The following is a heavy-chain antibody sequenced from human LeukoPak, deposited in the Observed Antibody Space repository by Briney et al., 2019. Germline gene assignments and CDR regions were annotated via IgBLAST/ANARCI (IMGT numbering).Heavy chain of an antibody. CDR1: GFTFSTYT. Sequence: GGSLRLSCAASGFTFSTYTMNWVRQAPGKGLEWVSSIRSGSSYIYYADSVKGRFTISRDNAKNSLYLQMSSLRAEDTAVYYCAAQPSGWPYWGQGTLVTVSS. CDR3: AAQPSGWPY. V-gene: IGHV3-21*01. CDR2: IRSGSSYI. D-gene: IGHD6-19*01. J-gene: IGHJ4*02.